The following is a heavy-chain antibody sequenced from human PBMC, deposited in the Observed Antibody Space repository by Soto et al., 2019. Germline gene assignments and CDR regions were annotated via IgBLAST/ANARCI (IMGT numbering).Heavy chain of an antibody. CDR1: GGSISSYY. CDR3: ASTSPVSGAAAVLY. Sequence: SETLSLTCTVSGGSISSYYWSWIRQPPGKGLEWIGYIYYSGSTNYNPSLKSRVTISVDTSKNQFSLKLSSVTAADTAVYYCASTSPVSGAAAVLYCGQGTLVTVS. J-gene: IGHJ4*02. V-gene: IGHV4-59*08. D-gene: IGHD2-2*02. CDR2: IYYSGST.